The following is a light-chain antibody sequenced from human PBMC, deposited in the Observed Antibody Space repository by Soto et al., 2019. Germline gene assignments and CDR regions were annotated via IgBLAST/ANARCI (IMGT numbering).Light chain of an antibody. CDR1: QSVSSN. CDR3: QQYNNWPPWT. J-gene: IGKJ1*01. CDR2: GAS. Sequence: EIVMTQSPATLSVSPGERATLSCRASQSVSSNLAWYQQKPGQAPRLLIYGASTRATGIPARFSGSGSATEFTLTISSPQSEDFAVYYCQQYNNWPPWTFGQGTKVEIK. V-gene: IGKV3-15*01.